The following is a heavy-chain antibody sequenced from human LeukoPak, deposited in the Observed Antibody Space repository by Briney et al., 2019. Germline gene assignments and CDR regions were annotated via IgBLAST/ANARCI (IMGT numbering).Heavy chain of an antibody. CDR3: AKATGSSGHSCGYGMDV. V-gene: IGHV3-23*01. Sequence: AGSLRLSCAASGFTFNTYAMSWVRHVPEKGLQWVSALIVGGVTTYYADSVKGRFTLSRDNSKNTLYLQMNSLRAEDTAIYYCAKATGSSGHSCGYGMDVWGQGTTVTVSS. CDR1: GFTFNTYA. D-gene: IGHD6-19*01. CDR2: LIVGGVTT. J-gene: IGHJ6*02.